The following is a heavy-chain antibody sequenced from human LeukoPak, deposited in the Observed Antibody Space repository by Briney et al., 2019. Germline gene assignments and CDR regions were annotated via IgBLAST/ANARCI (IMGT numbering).Heavy chain of an antibody. CDR3: ASLVSSWSHYYYYYGMDV. J-gene: IGHJ6*02. V-gene: IGHV4-39*07. Sequence: SQTLSLTCTVSGGSISSGSYYWSWIRQPPGKGLEWIGEINHSGSTNYNPSLKSRVTISVDTSKNQFSLKLSSVTAADTAVYYCASLVSSWSHYYYYYGMDVWGQGTTVTVSS. CDR2: INHSGST. D-gene: IGHD6-13*01. CDR1: GGSISSGSYY.